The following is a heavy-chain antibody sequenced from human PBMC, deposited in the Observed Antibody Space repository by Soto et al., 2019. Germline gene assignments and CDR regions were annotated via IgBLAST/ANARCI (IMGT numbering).Heavy chain of an antibody. J-gene: IGHJ6*02. V-gene: IGHV3-21*01. CDR1: AFTFSSYS. CDR2: ITSGSSFI. CDR3: ARSQRNGAMDV. D-gene: IGHD2-8*01. Sequence: PGGSLRLSCVGSAFTFSSYSLNWVRQAPGKGLEWVSSITSGSSFIDYADSVKGRLTISRDDAKNSLFLQMSSLRADDTAVYYCARSQRNGAMDVWGQGTTVTVSS.